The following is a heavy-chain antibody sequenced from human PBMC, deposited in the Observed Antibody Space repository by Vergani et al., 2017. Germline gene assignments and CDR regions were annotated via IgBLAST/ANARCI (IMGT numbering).Heavy chain of an antibody. CDR3: ARNLGYCSGDSCYSGIPGVDYYYGLDV. V-gene: IGHV1-69*02. D-gene: IGHD2-15*01. Sequence: QVQLVQSGAEVKKPGSSVKVSCKASGGTFSSYTITWVRQAPGHGLEWMGRIVPTLNVANYAQNFQGRASITADMSTSTSYMDLSSLRSEDSAVYYCARNLGYCSGDSCYSGIPGVDYYYGLDVWGQGTTVTVSS. J-gene: IGHJ6*02. CDR2: IVPTLNVA. CDR1: GGTFSSYT.